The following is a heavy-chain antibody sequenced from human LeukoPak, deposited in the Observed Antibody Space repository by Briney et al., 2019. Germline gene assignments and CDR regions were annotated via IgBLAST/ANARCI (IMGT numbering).Heavy chain of an antibody. Sequence: GGSLRLSCAASGFTYSAYWMSWVRQAPGKGLEWVANIKQDGSENYSADSVKGRFTISRDNAKNTLYLQMNSLRAEDTALYYCAKDYYGSGGQGTQVTVSS. V-gene: IGHV3-7*01. CDR1: GFTYSAYW. D-gene: IGHD3-10*01. J-gene: IGHJ4*02. CDR3: AKDYYGS. CDR2: IKQDGSEN.